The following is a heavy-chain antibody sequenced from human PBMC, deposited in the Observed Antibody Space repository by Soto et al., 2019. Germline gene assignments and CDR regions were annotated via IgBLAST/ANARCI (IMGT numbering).Heavy chain of an antibody. V-gene: IGHV3-23*01. D-gene: IGHD6-13*01. CDR3: ARRGPGTYFDY. Sequence: EVQLLDSGGGXVQPGGSLXLSCAASGFTFSSYAMNWVRQAPGKGLEWVSVISGSGDSTYYADSVKGRFTISRDNSKNTLYLQMNSLRAEDTAVYYCARRGPGTYFDYWGQGTLVTVSS. CDR2: ISGSGDST. J-gene: IGHJ4*02. CDR1: GFTFSSYA.